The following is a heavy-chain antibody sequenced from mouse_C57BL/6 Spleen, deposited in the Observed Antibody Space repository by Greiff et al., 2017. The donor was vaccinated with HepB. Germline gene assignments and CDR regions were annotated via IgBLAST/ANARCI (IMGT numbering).Heavy chain of an antibody. CDR3: TTPSTVVAPRYFDV. V-gene: IGHV14-1*01. Sequence: EVQGVESGAELVRPGASVKLSCTASGFNIKDYYMHWVKQRPEQGLEWIGRIDPEDGDTEYAPKFQGKATMTADTSSNTAYLQLSSLTSEDTAVYYCTTPSTVVAPRYFDVWGTGTTVTVSS. D-gene: IGHD1-1*01. CDR2: IDPEDGDT. J-gene: IGHJ1*03. CDR1: GFNIKDYY.